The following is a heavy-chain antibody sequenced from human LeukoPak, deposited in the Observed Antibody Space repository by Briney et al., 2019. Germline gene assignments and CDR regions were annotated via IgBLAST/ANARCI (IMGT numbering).Heavy chain of an antibody. J-gene: IGHJ3*02. CDR3: ARVTTMWGAFDI. CDR1: GGSISSYY. V-gene: IGHV4-4*07. D-gene: IGHD3-10*02. Sequence: SETLSLTCTVPGGSISSYYWSWIRQPAGKGLEWIGRIYTSGSTNYNPSLKSRVTMSVDTSKNQFSLKLSSVTAADTAVYYCARVTTMWGAFDIWGQGTMVTVSS. CDR2: IYTSGST.